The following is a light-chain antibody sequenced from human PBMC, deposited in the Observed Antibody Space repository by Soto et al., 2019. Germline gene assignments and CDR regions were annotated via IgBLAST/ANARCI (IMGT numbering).Light chain of an antibody. J-gene: IGKJ4*01. V-gene: IGKV1-5*03. Sequence: DIQMTQSPSTLSASVGDRVTITCRASQSISTWLAWYQQKPGKAPKLLIYKASNLEGGVPSRFSGSGSGTEFTITISSLQPDDFATYYCQQYNTYPRTFGGGTTVEIK. CDR3: QQYNTYPRT. CDR1: QSISTW. CDR2: KAS.